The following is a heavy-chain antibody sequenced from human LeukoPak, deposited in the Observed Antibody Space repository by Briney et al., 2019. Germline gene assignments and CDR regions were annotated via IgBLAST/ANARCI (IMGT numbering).Heavy chain of an antibody. V-gene: IGHV3-23*01. Sequence: GGSLRLSCAASGFTFSSYAMSWVRQAPGKGLEWVSAISGSGGSTYYADSVKGRFTISRDNSKNTLYLQMNSLRAEDTAVYYCAKVGYWSSTSCLYLDYWGQGTLVIVSS. CDR1: GFTFSSYA. CDR2: ISGSGGST. J-gene: IGHJ4*02. D-gene: IGHD2-2*01. CDR3: AKVGYWSSTSCLYLDY.